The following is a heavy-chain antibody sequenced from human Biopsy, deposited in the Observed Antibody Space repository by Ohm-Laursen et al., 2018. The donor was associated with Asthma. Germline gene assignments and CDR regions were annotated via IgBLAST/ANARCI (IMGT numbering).Heavy chain of an antibody. J-gene: IGHJ6*02. CDR1: AYTITSNA. CDR2: INPGNGNT. D-gene: IGHD6-13*01. CDR3: ARDAAAAGESYYYYYGMDV. Sequence: SSVKVSCKASAYTITSNAMHWVRQAPGQRLEWMGWINPGNGNTKYSQKFQGWVTMTRDTSISTAYMELSRLRSDDTAVYYCARDAAAAGESYYYYYGMDVWGQGTTVTVSS. V-gene: IGHV1-3*01.